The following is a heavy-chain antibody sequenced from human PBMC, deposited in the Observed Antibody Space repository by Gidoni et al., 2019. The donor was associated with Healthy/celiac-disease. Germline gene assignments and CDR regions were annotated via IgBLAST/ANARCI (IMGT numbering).Heavy chain of an antibody. D-gene: IGHD6-13*01. Sequence: QLQLQESGPGLVKPSETLSLTCTVSGGSISSSSYYWGWIRQPPGKGLEWIGSIYYSGSTYYNPSLKSRVTISVDTSKNQFSLKRSSVTAADTAVYYCASHQPSSWYDGYFDYWGQGTLVTVSS. CDR2: IYYSGST. V-gene: IGHV4-39*01. J-gene: IGHJ4*02. CDR1: GGSISSSSYY. CDR3: ASHQPSSWYDGYFDY.